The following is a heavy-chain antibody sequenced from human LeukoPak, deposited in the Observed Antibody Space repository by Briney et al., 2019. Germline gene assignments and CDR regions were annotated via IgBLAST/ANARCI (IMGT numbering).Heavy chain of an antibody. V-gene: IGHV1-8*01. D-gene: IGHD4-23*01. CDR1: GYTFTSYD. Sequence: ASVKVSCKASGYTFTSYDINWVRQATGQGLEWMGWMNPNSGNTGYAQKFQGRVTMTRNTSISTAYMELSSLRSEDTAVYYCARAPRHDYGGSLDYYYGMDVWGQGTTVTVSS. CDR3: ARAPRHDYGGSLDYYYGMDV. CDR2: MNPNSGNT. J-gene: IGHJ6*02.